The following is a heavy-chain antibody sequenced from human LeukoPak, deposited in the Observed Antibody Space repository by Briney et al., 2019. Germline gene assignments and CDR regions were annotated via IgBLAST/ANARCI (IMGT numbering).Heavy chain of an antibody. CDR3: ATLYCSGGSCYSGYAFDI. V-gene: IGHV1-69*05. CDR1: GGTFSSYA. Sequence: ASVKVSCKASGGTFSSYAISWVRQAPGQGLEWMGRIIPIFGTANYAQKFQGRVTITTDESTSTAYMELSSLRSEDTAVYYCATLYCSGGSCYSGYAFDIWGQGTMVTVSS. D-gene: IGHD2-15*01. J-gene: IGHJ3*02. CDR2: IIPIFGTA.